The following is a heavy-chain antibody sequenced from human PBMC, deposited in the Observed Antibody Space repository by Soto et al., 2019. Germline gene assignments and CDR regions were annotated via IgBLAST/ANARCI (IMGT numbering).Heavy chain of an antibody. D-gene: IGHD5-12*01. V-gene: IGHV1-8*01. CDR1: GYTFTSYD. Sequence: GASVKVSCKASGYTFTSYDIYWVRQATGQGLEWMGWMNPNSGNTGYAQKFQGRVTMTRNTSISTAYMELSSLRSEDTAVYYCARGLGYSGYDYLWFDPWGQGTLVTVSS. J-gene: IGHJ5*02. CDR2: MNPNSGNT. CDR3: ARGLGYSGYDYLWFDP.